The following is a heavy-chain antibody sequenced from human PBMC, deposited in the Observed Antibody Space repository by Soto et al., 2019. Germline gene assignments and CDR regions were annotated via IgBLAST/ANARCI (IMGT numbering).Heavy chain of an antibody. CDR2: IYYSGST. CDR1: GGSISSYY. Sequence: SETLSLTCTVSGGSISSYYWSWIRQPPGKGLEWIGYIYYSGSTNYNPSLKSRVTISVDTSKNQFSLKLSSVTAADTAVYYCARVISGYDSYYYYYYMDVWGKGTTVTVSS. D-gene: IGHD5-12*01. J-gene: IGHJ6*03. CDR3: ARVISGYDSYYYYYYMDV. V-gene: IGHV4-59*08.